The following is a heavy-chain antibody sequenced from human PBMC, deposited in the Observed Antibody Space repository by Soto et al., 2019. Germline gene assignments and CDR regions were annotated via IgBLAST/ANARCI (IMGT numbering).Heavy chain of an antibody. Sequence: PGESLKISCKGSGYSFTSYWIGWVRQMXGKGLEWMGIIYPGDSDTRYSSSFQGQVTISAVKSISTAYLQWSSLKASDTAMYYCARTSAAGKYYYGMDVWGQGTTVTVSS. D-gene: IGHD6-13*01. CDR2: IYPGDSDT. V-gene: IGHV5-51*01. CDR3: ARTSAAGKYYYGMDV. CDR1: GYSFTSYW. J-gene: IGHJ6*02.